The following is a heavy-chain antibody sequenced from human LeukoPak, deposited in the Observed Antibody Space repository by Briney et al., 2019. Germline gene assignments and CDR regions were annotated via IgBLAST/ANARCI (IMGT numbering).Heavy chain of an antibody. CDR3: ARDSSNAGYSSSGRWFDP. J-gene: IGHJ5*02. V-gene: IGHV1-2*02. CDR1: GYTFSGYY. D-gene: IGHD6-6*01. Sequence: ASVKVSCKASGYTFSGYYIHWVRQAPGQGLKWMGWINPNSGGTYYAQKFQGRVTMTRDTSITTAYMEMSRLTSDDTALFYCARDSSNAGYSSSGRWFDPWGQGTLVTVSS. CDR2: INPNSGGT.